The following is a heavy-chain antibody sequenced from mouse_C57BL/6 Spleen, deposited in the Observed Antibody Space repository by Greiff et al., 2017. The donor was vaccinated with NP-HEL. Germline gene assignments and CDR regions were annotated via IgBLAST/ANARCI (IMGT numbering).Heavy chain of an antibody. CDR2: IYPGDGDT. CDR3: ARSGSSHWYFDV. V-gene: IGHV1-82*01. CDR1: GYAFSSSW. D-gene: IGHD1-1*01. Sequence: QVQLKESGPELVKPGASVKISCKASGYAFSSSWMNWVKQRPGKGLEWIGRIYPGDGDTNYNGKFKGKATLTADKSSSTAYMQLSSLTSEDSAVYFCARSGSSHWYFDVWGTGTTVTVSS. J-gene: IGHJ1*03.